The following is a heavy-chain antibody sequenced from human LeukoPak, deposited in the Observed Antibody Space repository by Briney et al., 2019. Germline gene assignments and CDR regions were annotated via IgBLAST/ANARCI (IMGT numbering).Heavy chain of an antibody. V-gene: IGHV3-48*02. Sequence: PGRSLRLSCAASGFTFSSYSMNWVRQAPGKGLEWISYILSSSTGMSYADSVKGRFTISRENAKNSLYLQMSSLRDDDTAVYYCARDLHFAFDYWGRGTLVTVSS. CDR1: GFTFSSYS. J-gene: IGHJ4*02. CDR2: ILSSSTGM. CDR3: ARDLHFAFDY.